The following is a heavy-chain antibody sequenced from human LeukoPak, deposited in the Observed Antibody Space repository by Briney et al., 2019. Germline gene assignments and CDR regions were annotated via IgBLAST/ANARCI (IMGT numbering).Heavy chain of an antibody. D-gene: IGHD5-18*01. CDR1: GFTFSSYA. V-gene: IGHV3-21*01. Sequence: GGSLRLSCAASGFTFSSYAMSWVRQAPGKGLEWVSSISSSSSYIYYADSVKGRFTISRDNAKNSLYLQMNSLRAEDTAVYYCARVLIGYPNWFDPWGQGTLVTVSS. CDR3: ARVLIGYPNWFDP. CDR2: ISSSSSYI. J-gene: IGHJ5*02.